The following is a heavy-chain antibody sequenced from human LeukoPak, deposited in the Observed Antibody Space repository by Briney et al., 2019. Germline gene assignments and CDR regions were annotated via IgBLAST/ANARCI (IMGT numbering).Heavy chain of an antibody. J-gene: IGHJ4*02. CDR3: ARMGATRALYFDY. CDR2: ISSSSSYI. Sequence: PGGSLRLSCAASGFTFSSYAMSWVRQAPGKGLEWVSSISSSSSYIYYADSVKGRFTISRDNAKNSLYLQMNSLRAEDTAVYYCARMGATRALYFDYWGQGTLVTVSS. V-gene: IGHV3-21*01. CDR1: GFTFSSYA. D-gene: IGHD1-26*01.